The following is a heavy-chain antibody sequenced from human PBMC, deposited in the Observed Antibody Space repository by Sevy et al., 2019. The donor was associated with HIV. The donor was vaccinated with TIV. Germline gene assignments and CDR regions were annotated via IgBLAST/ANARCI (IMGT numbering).Heavy chain of an antibody. J-gene: IGHJ3*02. CDR1: GGSFSGYY. Sequence: SETLSLTCAVYGGSFSGYYWSWIRQPPGKGLEWIGEINHSGSTNYNPSLKSRVTISGDTSKNQFSLKPSSVTAADTAVYYCARHCSSNSCSHAFDIWGQGTMVTVSS. V-gene: IGHV4-34*01. CDR2: INHSGST. CDR3: ARHCSSNSCSHAFDI. D-gene: IGHD2-2*01.